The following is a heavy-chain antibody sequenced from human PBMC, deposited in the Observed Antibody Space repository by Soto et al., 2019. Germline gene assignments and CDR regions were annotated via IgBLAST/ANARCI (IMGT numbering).Heavy chain of an antibody. CDR3: ARCPSRGSDWARYFDL. Sequence: EVQLVESGGGLVQPGGSLRLSCAASGFSFSNYAMDWVRQAPGKGLEWVSYISGSSSNIRYADSVKGRFTISRDNAKSSVYLQMNSLRADDTAVYYCARCPSRGSDWARYFDLWGRGNLVTVSS. D-gene: IGHD1-26*01. V-gene: IGHV3-48*01. CDR1: GFSFSNYA. J-gene: IGHJ2*01. CDR2: ISGSSSNI.